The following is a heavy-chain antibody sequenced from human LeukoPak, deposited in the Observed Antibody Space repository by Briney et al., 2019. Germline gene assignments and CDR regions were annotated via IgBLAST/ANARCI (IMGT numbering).Heavy chain of an antibody. CDR3: ALQQLVIGYYYYMDV. CDR1: GYTFTGYY. Sequence: ASVKVSCKASGYTFTGYYMHWVRQAPGQGLEWMGWINPNSGGTNYAQEFQGRVTMTRDTSISTAYMELSRLRSDDTAVYYCALQQLVIGYYYYMDVWGKGTTVTVSS. V-gene: IGHV1-2*02. CDR2: INPNSGGT. D-gene: IGHD6-13*01. J-gene: IGHJ6*03.